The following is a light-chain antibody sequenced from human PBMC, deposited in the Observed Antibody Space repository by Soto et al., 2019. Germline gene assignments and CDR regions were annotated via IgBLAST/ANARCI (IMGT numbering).Light chain of an antibody. Sequence: QSVLTQPASVSGSPGQSIIISCSGSISDVGSSGPVSWYQHHPGQVPKLIIYEGSRRPSGVSSRFSGSKTGNTASLTITGLQAEDEANYYCCSYVGARTYVFGTGTKVTVL. CDR2: EGS. J-gene: IGLJ1*01. CDR3: CSYVGARTYV. V-gene: IGLV2-23*01. CDR1: ISDVGSSGP.